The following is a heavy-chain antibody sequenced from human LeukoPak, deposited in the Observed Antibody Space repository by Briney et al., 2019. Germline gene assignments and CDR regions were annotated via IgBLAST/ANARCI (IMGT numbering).Heavy chain of an antibody. CDR3: ARARLAARRTNWFDP. CDR1: GGSFSGYY. V-gene: IGHV4-34*01. J-gene: IGHJ5*02. Sequence: PSEILSLTCAVYGGSFSGYYWSWIRQPPGKGLEWIGEINHSGSTNYNPSLKGRVTISVDTSKNQFSLKLSSVTAADTAVYYCARARLAARRTNWFDPWGQGTLVTVSS. CDR2: INHSGST. D-gene: IGHD6-6*01.